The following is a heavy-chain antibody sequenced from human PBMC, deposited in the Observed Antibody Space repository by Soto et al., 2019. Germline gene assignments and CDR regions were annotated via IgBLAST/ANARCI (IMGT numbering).Heavy chain of an antibody. D-gene: IGHD3-10*01. CDR3: ARDLGSGEEFDP. Sequence: QVQLVESGGGVVQPGRSLRLSCVASGITFSSYGMHRVRQAPGKGLEWVAVIWYDGSNKYYADSVKGRFTISRDNSKNTLYLQMNSLRAEDTAVYYCARDLGSGEEFDPWGQGTLVTVSS. V-gene: IGHV3-33*01. CDR2: IWYDGSNK. CDR1: GITFSSYG. J-gene: IGHJ5*02.